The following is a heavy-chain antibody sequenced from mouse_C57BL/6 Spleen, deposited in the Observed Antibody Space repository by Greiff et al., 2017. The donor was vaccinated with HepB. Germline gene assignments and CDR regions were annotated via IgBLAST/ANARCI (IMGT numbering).Heavy chain of an antibody. J-gene: IGHJ4*01. CDR1: GYAFTNYL. D-gene: IGHD2-2*01. Sequence: VQLQQSGAELVRPGTSVKVSCKASGYAFTNYLIEWVKQRPGQGLEWIGVINPGSGGTNYNEKFKGKATLTADKSSSTAYMQLSSLTSEDSAVYVCASYGYDGYAMDYWGQGTSVTVSS. CDR2: INPGSGGT. V-gene: IGHV1-54*01. CDR3: ASYGYDGYAMDY.